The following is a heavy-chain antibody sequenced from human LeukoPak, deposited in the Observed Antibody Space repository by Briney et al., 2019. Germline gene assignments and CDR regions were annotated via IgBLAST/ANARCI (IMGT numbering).Heavy chain of an antibody. Sequence: ASVKVSCKASGYTFTSYGISWVRQAPGQGLEWMGWISAYNGNTNYAQKLQGRVTMTTDTSTSTAYMELRSLRSDDTAVYYCARIYSSGWYRAHDAFDIWGQGTMVTVSS. CDR1: GYTFTSYG. V-gene: IGHV1-18*01. CDR2: ISAYNGNT. J-gene: IGHJ3*02. D-gene: IGHD6-19*01. CDR3: ARIYSSGWYRAHDAFDI.